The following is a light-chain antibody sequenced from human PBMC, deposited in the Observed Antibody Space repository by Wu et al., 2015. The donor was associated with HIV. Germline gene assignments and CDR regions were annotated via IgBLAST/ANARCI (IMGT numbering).Light chain of an antibody. V-gene: IGKV3-11*01. CDR1: QSISTY. CDR2: GAS. Sequence: EIVLKQSPGTLSLSPGERATLSCGPSQSISTYLAWYQQKPGQAPRLLIYGASTRATGIPDRFSGSGSGTDFTLTISRLEPEDVATYYCQQSITWPLTFGQGTRLEIK. CDR3: QQSITWPLT. J-gene: IGKJ5*01.